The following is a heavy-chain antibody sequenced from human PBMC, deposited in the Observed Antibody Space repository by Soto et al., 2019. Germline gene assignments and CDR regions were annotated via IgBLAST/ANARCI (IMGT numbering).Heavy chain of an antibody. V-gene: IGHV6-1*01. CDR3: ARFGTASWFDS. CDR2: TYYRSKWYN. J-gene: IGHJ5*01. D-gene: IGHD2-21*02. CDR1: GDRVSSNSVA. Sequence: SQTLSLTCAISGDRVSSNSVAWNWIRQSPSRGLEWLGRTYYRSKWYNDYAVSVKSRITINPGTSKNQFSLQLNSVTPEDTAVYYCARFGTASWFDSWGQGTLLPVSS.